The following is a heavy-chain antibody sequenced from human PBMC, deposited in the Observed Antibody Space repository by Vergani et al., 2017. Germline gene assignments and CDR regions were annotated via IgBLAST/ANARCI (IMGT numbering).Heavy chain of an antibody. J-gene: IGHJ2*01. V-gene: IGHV4-59*01. D-gene: IGHD1-26*01. CDR3: ARNKWETYWYFDL. CDR1: GGSISNYY. Sequence: QVQLQESGPGLVKPSETLSLTCTVSGGSISNYYWSWIRQPPGKGLEWIGSIYYSGSTNYNPSLKSRVTISVDTSKNQFSRKLSSVIAADTAVYYCARNKWETYWYFDLWGRGTLITVSS. CDR2: IYYSGST.